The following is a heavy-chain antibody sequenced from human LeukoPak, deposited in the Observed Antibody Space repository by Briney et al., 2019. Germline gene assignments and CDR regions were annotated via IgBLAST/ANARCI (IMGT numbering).Heavy chain of an antibody. Sequence: SETLSLTCTVSGGSISSYYWSWIRQPPGKGLEWIGYIYYSGSTNYNPSLKSRVTISVDTSRNQFSLKLSSVTAADTAVYYCARDRGVGATVYFDYWGQGTLVTVSS. CDR2: IYYSGST. V-gene: IGHV4-59*01. J-gene: IGHJ4*02. CDR3: ARDRGVGATVYFDY. D-gene: IGHD1-26*01. CDR1: GGSISSYY.